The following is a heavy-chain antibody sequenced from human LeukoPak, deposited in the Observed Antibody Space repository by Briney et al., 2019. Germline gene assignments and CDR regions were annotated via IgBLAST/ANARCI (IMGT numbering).Heavy chain of an antibody. CDR3: AKGRRFLEWLADY. J-gene: IGHJ4*02. CDR1: GFTFSSYG. V-gene: IGHV3-33*06. D-gene: IGHD3-3*01. CDR2: IWYDGSNK. Sequence: RRSLRLSCAASGFTFSSYGMHWVRQAPGKGLEWVAVIWYDGSNKYYADSVKGRFTISRDNSKNTLYLQMNSLRAEDTAVYYCAKGRRFLEWLADYWGQGTLVTVSS.